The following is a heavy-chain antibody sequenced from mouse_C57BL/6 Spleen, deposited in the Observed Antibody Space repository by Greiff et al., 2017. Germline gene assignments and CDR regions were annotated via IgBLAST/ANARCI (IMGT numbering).Heavy chain of an antibody. CDR1: GFSLTSYG. V-gene: IGHV2-2*01. D-gene: IGHD1-1*01. Sequence: QVQLKESGPGLVQPSQSLSITCTVSGFSLTSYGVHWVRQSPGKGLEWLGVIWSGGSTDYNAAFISRLSISKDNSKSQVFLKMNSLQADDTAIYYCARSYYGSEVSMDYWGQGTSVTVSS. J-gene: IGHJ4*01. CDR3: ARSYYGSEVSMDY. CDR2: IWSGGST.